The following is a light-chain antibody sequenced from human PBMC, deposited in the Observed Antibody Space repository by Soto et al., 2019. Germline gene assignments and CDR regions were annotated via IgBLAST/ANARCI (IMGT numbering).Light chain of an antibody. J-gene: IGLJ1*01. CDR2: ANF. V-gene: IGLV1-40*01. Sequence: QSVLTQPPSVSGAPGQRVTISCTGSSSNIGAGYDVHGYQQVPGTAPKLLIYANFNRPSGVPDRFSGSKSGTSASLAITGLQAEDEADYYCQSHDNSLSGYVFGPGTKVTVL. CDR1: SSNIGAGYD. CDR3: QSHDNSLSGYV.